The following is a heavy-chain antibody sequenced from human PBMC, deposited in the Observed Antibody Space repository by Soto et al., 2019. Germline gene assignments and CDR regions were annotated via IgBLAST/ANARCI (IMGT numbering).Heavy chain of an antibody. D-gene: IGHD4-4*01. CDR1: GFTFSSYA. Sequence: EVQLLESGGGLGQPGGSLRLSCAASGFTFSSYAMSWVRQAPGKGLEWVSAISGSGGSTYYADSVKGRFTISRDNSKNTLYLQMNSLRAEATAVYYCARDLYSNLAGPDYWGQGTLVTVSS. V-gene: IGHV3-23*01. CDR2: ISGSGGST. J-gene: IGHJ4*02. CDR3: ARDLYSNLAGPDY.